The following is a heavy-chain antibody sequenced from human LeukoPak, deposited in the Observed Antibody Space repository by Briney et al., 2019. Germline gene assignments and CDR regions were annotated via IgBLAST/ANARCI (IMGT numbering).Heavy chain of an antibody. CDR2: INPNTGGT. D-gene: IGHD1-26*01. CDR1: GYTFTGYY. J-gene: IGHJ6*03. V-gene: IGHV1-2*02. CDR3: ARAEDSGSYYGYYYYYMDL. Sequence: ASVKVSCKASGYTFTGYYMYWVRQAPGQGHEWRGWINPNTGGTNYAQKFQGRVTMTRDTSISTAYMELSRLRSDDTAVYYCARAEDSGSYYGYYYYYMDLWGKGTTVTVSS.